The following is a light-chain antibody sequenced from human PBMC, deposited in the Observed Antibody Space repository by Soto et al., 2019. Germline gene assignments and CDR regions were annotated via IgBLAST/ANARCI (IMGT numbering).Light chain of an antibody. CDR2: GAS. J-gene: IGKJ4*01. Sequence: EIVLTQSPGTLSLSPGERATLSCRASQSVSSSYLAWYQQKPGQAPRLLIYGASSRATGIPDRFSGSGSGTDFTFTISGLEPEDFAVYYCQQYGSSPLTFGGGTKVEIK. CDR1: QSVSSSY. V-gene: IGKV3-20*01. CDR3: QQYGSSPLT.